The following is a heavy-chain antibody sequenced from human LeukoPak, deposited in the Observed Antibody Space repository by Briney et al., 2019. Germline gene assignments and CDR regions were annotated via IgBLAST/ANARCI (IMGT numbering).Heavy chain of an antibody. Sequence: GGSLRLSCAASGFTFSNSWMSWVRQAPGKGLEWVANIKQDGSEKNYVGSVKGRFTISRDNAKSSLYLQMNSLRVEDTAVYYCARYMSLGDWGQGTLVTVSS. CDR1: GFTFSNSW. J-gene: IGHJ4*02. CDR2: IKQDGSEK. V-gene: IGHV3-7*01. CDR3: ARYMSLGD. D-gene: IGHD3-10*02.